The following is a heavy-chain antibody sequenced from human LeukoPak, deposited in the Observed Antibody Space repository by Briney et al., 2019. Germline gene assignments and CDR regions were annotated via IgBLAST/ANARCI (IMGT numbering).Heavy chain of an antibody. J-gene: IGHJ4*02. D-gene: IGHD5-18*01. V-gene: IGHV4-39*01. CDR1: GGSISSSSYY. CDR3: ARRRGYSYGRVWGFDY. CDR2: IYYSGST. Sequence: SETLSLTCTVSGGSISSSSYYWGWIRQPPGKGLEWIGSIYYSGSTYYNPSLKSRVTISVDTSKNQFSLKLSSVTAADTAVYYCARRRGYSYGRVWGFDYWGQGTLVTVSS.